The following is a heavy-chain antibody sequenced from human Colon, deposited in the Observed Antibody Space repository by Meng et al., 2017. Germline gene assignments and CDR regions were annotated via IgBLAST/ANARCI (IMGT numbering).Heavy chain of an antibody. CDR1: GGSISSSC. V-gene: IGHV4-59*01. CDR2: VRESGST. CDR3: ARGHYDSRGYSNAFDS. D-gene: IGHD3-22*01. J-gene: IGHJ4*02. Sequence: GSLRLSCSVSGGSISSSCWSWLRQPPGKGPEWIGFVRESGSTDYHPSLKGRATISVDRASNQFSLKLNSVTAADTAVYYCARGHYDSRGYSNAFDSWGQGAVVTVSS.